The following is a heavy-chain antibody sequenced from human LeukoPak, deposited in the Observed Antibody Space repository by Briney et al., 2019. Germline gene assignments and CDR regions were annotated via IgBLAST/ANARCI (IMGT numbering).Heavy chain of an antibody. CDR1: GFSVSLNY. CDR3: ARVGDHFHWYLDL. J-gene: IGHJ2*01. Sequence: GGSLTLSCAASGFSVSLNYMNWVRQAPGKGLEWVSILYSGSDTYYADSVKGRFTISRDSSKNMLFLHMTSLRAEDTAVYYCARVGDHFHWYLDLWGRGTLVTVSS. V-gene: IGHV3-53*01. D-gene: IGHD3-3*02. CDR2: LYSGSDT.